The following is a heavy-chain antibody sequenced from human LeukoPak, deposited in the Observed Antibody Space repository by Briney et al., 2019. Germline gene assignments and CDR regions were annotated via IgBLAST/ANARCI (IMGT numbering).Heavy chain of an antibody. CDR1: GFTFSSYG. Sequence: HPGRSLRLSCAASGFTFSSYGMHWVRQAPGKGLEWVAVISYDGNNRYSADSVKGRFTISRDNSKNTLYLQMNSLRAEDTAVYYCAKDQDIAAADYYFDYGGQGTLVTVSS. CDR3: AKDQDIAAADYYFDY. CDR2: ISYDGNNR. D-gene: IGHD6-13*01. J-gene: IGHJ4*02. V-gene: IGHV3-30*18.